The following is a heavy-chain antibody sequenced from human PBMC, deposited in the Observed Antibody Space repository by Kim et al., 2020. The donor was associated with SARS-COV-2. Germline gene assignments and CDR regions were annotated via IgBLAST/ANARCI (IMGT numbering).Heavy chain of an antibody. J-gene: IGHJ6*02. D-gene: IGHD3-22*01. CDR2: ISSSSSTI. V-gene: IGHV3-48*02. CDR3: ARNRYYYDSSGRRGMDV. Sequence: GGSLRLSCAASGFTVSSYSMNWVRQAPGKGLEWVSYISSSSSTIYYADSVKGRFTISRDNAKNSLYLKMNSLRDEDTAVYYCARNRYYYDSSGRRGMDVWGQGTTVTVSS. CDR1: GFTVSSYS.